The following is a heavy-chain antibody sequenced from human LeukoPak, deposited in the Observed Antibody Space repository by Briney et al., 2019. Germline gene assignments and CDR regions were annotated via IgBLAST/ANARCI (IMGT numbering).Heavy chain of an antibody. Sequence: GGSLRLSCAASGFSVSSYYMSWVRQAPGKGLEWVSVIYSGGSTYYADSVKGRLTISRDNSKNTLYLQMNSLRVEDTAVYYCAREDIQLPRYWGQGTLVTVPS. CDR3: AREDIQLPRY. D-gene: IGHD5-18*01. CDR2: IYSGGST. J-gene: IGHJ4*02. V-gene: IGHV3-53*01. CDR1: GFSVSSYY.